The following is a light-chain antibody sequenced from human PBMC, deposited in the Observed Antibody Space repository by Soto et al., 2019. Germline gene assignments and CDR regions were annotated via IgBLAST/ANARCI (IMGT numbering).Light chain of an antibody. CDR1: ESLTSNY. V-gene: IGKV3-20*01. Sequence: EIVLTRSPGTLSLSPGERATLPCRASESLTSNYLACDQQKPGQTPRLLFGGASSRAAGIPDKFGGSGSGTDFPLKISRLEPEDFAVYSCRQYNRSPYPFGQGTKLEIK. CDR2: GAS. CDR3: RQYNRSPYP. J-gene: IGKJ2*01.